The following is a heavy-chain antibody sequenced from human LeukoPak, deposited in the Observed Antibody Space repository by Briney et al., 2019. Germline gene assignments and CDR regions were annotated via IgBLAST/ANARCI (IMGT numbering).Heavy chain of an antibody. J-gene: IGHJ4*02. V-gene: IGHV3-33*01. CDR1: GFTFSSDG. CDR2: IWYDGSNK. CDR3: AREDNDSSGYYYFFDY. D-gene: IGHD3-22*01. Sequence: HAGGSLRLSCAASGFTFSSDGMHWVRQAPGKGLEWVAVIWYDGSNKYYADSVKGRFTISRDNSKNTLYLQMNSLRAEDTAVYYCAREDNDSSGYYYFFDYWGQGTLVTVSS.